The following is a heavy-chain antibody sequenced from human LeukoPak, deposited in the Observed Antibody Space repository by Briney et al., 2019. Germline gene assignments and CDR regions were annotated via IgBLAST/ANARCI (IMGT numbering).Heavy chain of an antibody. CDR1: GFTFRTYS. Sequence: SGGSLRLSCAASGFTFRTYSMNWVRQVPGKGLEWVSYISSGGSTIYYADSVKGRFTISRDNAKNSLYLQMNSLRAEDTAVYYCARDSPFDYWGQGTLVTVSS. V-gene: IGHV3-48*04. J-gene: IGHJ4*02. CDR3: ARDSPFDY. CDR2: ISSGGSTI.